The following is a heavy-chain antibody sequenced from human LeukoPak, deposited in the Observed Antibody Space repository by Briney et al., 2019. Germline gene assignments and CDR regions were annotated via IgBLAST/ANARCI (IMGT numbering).Heavy chain of an antibody. Sequence: GGSLRLSCAASGFTFDDYAMHWVRHAPGKGLEWVSGISWNSGSIGYADSVKGRFTISRDNAKNSLYLQMNSLRAEDTAVYYCARDANIGYCSSTSCPGGNWFDPWGQGTLVTVSS. CDR1: GFTFDDYA. CDR3: ARDANIGYCSSTSCPGGNWFDP. V-gene: IGHV3-9*01. J-gene: IGHJ5*02. CDR2: ISWNSGSI. D-gene: IGHD2-2*01.